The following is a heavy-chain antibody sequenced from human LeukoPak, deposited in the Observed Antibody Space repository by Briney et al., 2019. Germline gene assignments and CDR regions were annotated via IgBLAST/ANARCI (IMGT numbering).Heavy chain of an antibody. J-gene: IGHJ3*02. Sequence: GGSLRLSCEASGFTFSSYGMHWVRQAPGKGLEWVAFIRFDGSNKYYAGSVKGRFTISRDNSKNTLYLQMNSLRAEDTAVYYCAKDLGRQQLVISAFDIWGQGTMVTVSS. V-gene: IGHV3-30*02. D-gene: IGHD6-13*01. CDR2: IRFDGSNK. CDR1: GFTFSSYG. CDR3: AKDLGRQQLVISAFDI.